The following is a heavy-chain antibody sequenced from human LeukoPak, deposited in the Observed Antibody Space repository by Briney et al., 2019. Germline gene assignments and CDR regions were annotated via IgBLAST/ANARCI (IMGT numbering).Heavy chain of an antibody. D-gene: IGHD6-6*01. Sequence: GGSLRLSCAASGFTFSSYAMHWVRQAPGKGLEWVAVISYDGSNKYYADSVKGRFTISRDNSKNTLYLQMNSLRAEDTAVYYCARDGAPGAYSSSSDYWGQGTLVTVSS. CDR1: GFTFSSYA. CDR3: ARDGAPGAYSSSSDY. V-gene: IGHV3-30-3*01. CDR2: ISYDGSNK. J-gene: IGHJ4*02.